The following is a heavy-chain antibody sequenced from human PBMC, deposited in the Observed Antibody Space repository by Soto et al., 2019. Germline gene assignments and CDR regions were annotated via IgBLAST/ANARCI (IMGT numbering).Heavy chain of an antibody. CDR3: AKGTMVRGVSYFDY. CDR2: ISGSGGST. J-gene: IGHJ4*02. V-gene: IGHV3-23*01. CDR1: GFTCSSYA. D-gene: IGHD3-10*01. Sequence: PGGSLRLSCAASGFTCSSYAMSWVRQAPGKGLEWVSAISGSGGSTYYADSVKGRFTISRDNSKNTLYLQMNSLRAEDTAVYYCAKGTMVRGVSYFDYWGQGNLVTVS.